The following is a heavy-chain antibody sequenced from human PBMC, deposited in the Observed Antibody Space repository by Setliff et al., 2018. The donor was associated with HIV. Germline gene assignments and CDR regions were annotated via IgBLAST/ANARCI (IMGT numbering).Heavy chain of an antibody. CDR1: GFTFSDYY. Sequence: TGGSLRLSCAASGFTFSDYYMSWIRQAPGKGLEWISFISSSGNIKYYLDSVKGRFTISRDNAKNSLYLQMNSLRAEDTAVYYCARGGYYYYYYYMDVWGKGTTVTV. CDR2: ISSSGNIK. CDR3: ARGGYYYYYYYMDV. J-gene: IGHJ6*03. D-gene: IGHD3-16*01. V-gene: IGHV3-11*04.